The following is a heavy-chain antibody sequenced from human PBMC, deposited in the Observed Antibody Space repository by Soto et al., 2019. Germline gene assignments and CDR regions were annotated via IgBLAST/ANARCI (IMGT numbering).Heavy chain of an antibody. J-gene: IGHJ5*02. V-gene: IGHV4-4*07. D-gene: IGHD1-1*01. CDR1: GASISGFY. CDR2: IYATGTT. Sequence: SETLSLTCTVSGASISGFYWSWIRKSAGKGLEWIGRIYATGTTDYNPSLKSRVMMSVDTSKRQFSLKLRSVTAADTAVYYCVRDGTKTLRDWFDPWGKG. CDR3: VRDGTKTLRDWFDP.